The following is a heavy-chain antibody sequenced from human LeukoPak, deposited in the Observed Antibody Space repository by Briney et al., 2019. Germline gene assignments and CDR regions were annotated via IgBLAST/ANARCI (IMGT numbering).Heavy chain of an antibody. CDR2: VCYSGST. Sequence: SETLSLTCTVSGGSISSSSYCWGWIRQPPGKGLGWIGSVCYSGSTYYNPSLKSRVTISVDTSKNQFSLKLSSVAAADTAVYYCARQYSGDSRSPFFDYWGQGTLVTVSS. CDR3: ARQYSGDSRSPFFDY. V-gene: IGHV4-39*01. CDR1: GGSISSSSYC. D-gene: IGHD5-18*01. J-gene: IGHJ4*02.